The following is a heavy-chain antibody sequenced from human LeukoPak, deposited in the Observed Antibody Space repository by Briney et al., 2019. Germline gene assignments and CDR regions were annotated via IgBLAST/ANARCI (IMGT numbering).Heavy chain of an antibody. CDR3: ARDFIVSGDPDY. V-gene: IGHV1-2*02. CDR1: GYTFTGYY. J-gene: IGHJ4*02. CDR2: INPNSGGT. Sequence: ASVKVSCKASGYTFTGYYMHWVRQAPGQGLEWMGWINPNSGGTNYAQKFQGRVTMTRDTFISTAYMELSGLRSDDTAVYYCARDFIVSGDPDYWGQGTLVTVSS. D-gene: IGHD5-12*01.